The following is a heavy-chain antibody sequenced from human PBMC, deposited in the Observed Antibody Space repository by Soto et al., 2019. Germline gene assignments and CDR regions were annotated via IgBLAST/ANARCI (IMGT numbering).Heavy chain of an antibody. CDR3: ARDLGYQTLDY. CDR2: IKQDGSEK. Sequence: EVQLVESGGGLVQPGGSLRLSCAASGLTFSSSWMSWAHQAPGKGLEWVANIKQDGSEKYYLDSVKGRFTISRDNAKNSLYLQMNSLRAEDTAVYYCARDLGYQTLDYWGQGTLVTVSS. D-gene: IGHD6-25*01. J-gene: IGHJ4*02. V-gene: IGHV3-7*01. CDR1: GLTFSSSW.